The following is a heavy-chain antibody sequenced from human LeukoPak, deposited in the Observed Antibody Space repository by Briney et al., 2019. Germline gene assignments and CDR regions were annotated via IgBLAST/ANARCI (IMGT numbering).Heavy chain of an antibody. D-gene: IGHD3-10*01. J-gene: IGHJ4*02. CDR2: IYSGGST. CDR1: GFTVSSNY. V-gene: IGHV3-66*01. CDR3: ARVLAMVRGVIDY. Sequence: GGSLRLSCAASGFTVSSNYMSWVRQAPGKGLEWVSVIYSGGSTYYADSVKGRFTISRDNSKNTLYLQMNSLRAEDTAVYYCARVLAMVRGVIDYWGQGTLVTVSS.